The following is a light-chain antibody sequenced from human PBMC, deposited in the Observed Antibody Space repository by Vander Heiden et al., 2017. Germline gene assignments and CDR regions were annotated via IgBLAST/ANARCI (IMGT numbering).Light chain of an antibody. Sequence: IVLPQSPATLSLSPGERATLSCRASQSVSSYLAWYQQKPGQAPRLLIYDASNRATGIPARFSGSGSGTDFTLTISSLEPEDVAVYYCQQRSNWPPLTFGGGTKVEIK. V-gene: IGKV3-11*01. CDR2: DAS. J-gene: IGKJ4*01. CDR1: QSVSSY. CDR3: QQRSNWPPLT.